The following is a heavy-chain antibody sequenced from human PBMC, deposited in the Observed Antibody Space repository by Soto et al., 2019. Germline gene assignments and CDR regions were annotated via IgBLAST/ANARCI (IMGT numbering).Heavy chain of an antibody. V-gene: IGHV1-18*04. D-gene: IGHD3-10*01. Sequence: QVQLVQSGPEVKKPGASVKVSCKASAYTFTTYGISWVRQAPGQGLEWMGWISGYNGQTNYPQKFRGRVTLTTDTTTSTAYMELRSLRSDGTAMYYWARDNRKGLWVEGPKAMDVWGQGATVTVSS. CDR3: ARDNRKGLWVEGPKAMDV. CDR2: ISGYNGQT. CDR1: AYTFTTYG. J-gene: IGHJ6*02.